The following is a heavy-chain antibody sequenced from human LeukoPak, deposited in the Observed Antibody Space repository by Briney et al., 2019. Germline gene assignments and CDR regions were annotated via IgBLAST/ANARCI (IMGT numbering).Heavy chain of an antibody. Sequence: ASVKVSCKASGYTFTSYGISWVRQAPGQGLEWMGWISAYNGNTNYAQKPQGRVTMTTDTSTSTAYMELRSLRSDDTAVYYCARGLGGTYYDFWSGDDYWGQGTLVTVSS. D-gene: IGHD3-3*01. J-gene: IGHJ4*02. CDR3: ARGLGGTYYDFWSGDDY. CDR2: ISAYNGNT. CDR1: GYTFTSYG. V-gene: IGHV1-18*01.